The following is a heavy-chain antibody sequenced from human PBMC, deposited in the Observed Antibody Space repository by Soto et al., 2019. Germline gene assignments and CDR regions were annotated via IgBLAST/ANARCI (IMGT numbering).Heavy chain of an antibody. CDR1: GGSISSGDYY. V-gene: IGHV4-30-4*01. Sequence: SETLSLTCTVSGGSISSGDYYWSWIRQPPGKGLEWIGYIYYSGSTYYNPSLKSRVTISVDTSKNQFSLKLSSVTAADTAVYYCARGGMTTVTTFDYWGQGTLVTVSS. CDR2: IYYSGST. J-gene: IGHJ4*02. CDR3: ARGGMTTVTTFDY. D-gene: IGHD4-17*01.